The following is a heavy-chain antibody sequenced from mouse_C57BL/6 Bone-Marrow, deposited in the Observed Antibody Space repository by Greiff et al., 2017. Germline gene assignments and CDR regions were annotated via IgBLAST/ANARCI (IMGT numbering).Heavy chain of an antibody. Sequence: EVKLVESEGGLVQPGSSMKLSCTASGFTFSDYYMAWVRQVPEKGLEWVANINYDGSSTYYLDSLKSRFIISRDNAKNILYLQMSSLKSEDTATYYCARETYYSYFDVWGTGTTVTVSS. CDR3: ARETYYSYFDV. D-gene: IGHD2-12*01. CDR1: GFTFSDYY. CDR2: INYDGSST. V-gene: IGHV5-16*01. J-gene: IGHJ1*03.